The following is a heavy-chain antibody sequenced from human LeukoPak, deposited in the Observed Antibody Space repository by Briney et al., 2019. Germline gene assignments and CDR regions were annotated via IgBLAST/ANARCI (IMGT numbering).Heavy chain of an antibody. CDR2: VNQDGRT. J-gene: IGHJ6*01. CDR1: DGPLKGYH. D-gene: IGHD2-2*01. CDR3: TRLYVPPRGARPFFFYQMDV. V-gene: IGHV4-34*04. Sequence: SETLSLTCAVYDGPLKGYHWSWIRQPPRYGLEWIGQVNQDGRTNHNPSLKSRATIPVDMPNYQFSLRLTSVNAADSALYYCTRLYVPPRGARPFFFYQMDVWSWGTTVTVSS.